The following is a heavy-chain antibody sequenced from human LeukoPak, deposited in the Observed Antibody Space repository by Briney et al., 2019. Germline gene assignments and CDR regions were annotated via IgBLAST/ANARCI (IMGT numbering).Heavy chain of an antibody. V-gene: IGHV4-61*02. CDR3: ARGVPAAILDWFDP. CDR1: GGSISSGSYY. Sequence: SETLSLTCTASGGSISSGSYYWSWIRQPAGKGLEWIGRIYTSGSTNYNPSLKSRVTISVDTSKNQFSLKLSSVTAADTAVYYCARGVPAAILDWFDPWGQGTLVTVSS. CDR2: IYTSGST. D-gene: IGHD2-2*02. J-gene: IGHJ5*02.